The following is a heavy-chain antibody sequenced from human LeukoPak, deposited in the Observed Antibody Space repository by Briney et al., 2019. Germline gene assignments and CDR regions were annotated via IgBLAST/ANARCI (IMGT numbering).Heavy chain of an antibody. CDR1: GNTLSNYA. Sequence: PGGSLRLSCVVSGNTLSNYAMNWVRQAPGKGLEWVSYISSSSSTIYYADSVKGRFTISRDNAKNSLYLQMNSLRAEDTGVYYFARGDRGYSYGYGPKRIFDYWGQGTLVTVSS. CDR3: ARGDRGYSYGYGPKRIFDY. J-gene: IGHJ4*02. CDR2: ISSSSSTI. D-gene: IGHD5-18*01. V-gene: IGHV3-48*04.